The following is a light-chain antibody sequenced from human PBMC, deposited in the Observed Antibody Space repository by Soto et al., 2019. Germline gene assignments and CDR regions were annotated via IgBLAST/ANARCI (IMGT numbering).Light chain of an antibody. CDR1: QAIDSW. J-gene: IGKJ2*01. Sequence: DIQMTQSPSSVSASVGDRVTITCRASQAIDSWLAWYQQKPGEAPKLLIFTGSLLHSGVPPRFSGSGSGTDFTLTISSLEPEDFAIYYCQQRSGWYTFGQGTKVDIK. V-gene: IGKV1-12*01. CDR3: QQRSGWYT. CDR2: TGS.